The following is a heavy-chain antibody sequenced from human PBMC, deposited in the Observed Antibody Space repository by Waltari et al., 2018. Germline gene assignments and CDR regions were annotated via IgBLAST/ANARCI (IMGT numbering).Heavy chain of an antibody. CDR1: GGSISSSSYY. CDR3: ARVDMITFGVPGRMMNNYYYYGMDV. CDR2: IYYSGST. J-gene: IGHJ6*02. D-gene: IGHD3-16*01. Sequence: QLQLQESGPGLVKPSETLSLTCTVSGGSISSSSYYWGWIRQPPGKGLEWIGSIYYSGSTYYNPSLKSRVTISVDTSKNQFSLKLSSVTAADTAVYYCARVDMITFGVPGRMMNNYYYYGMDVWGQGTTVTVSS. V-gene: IGHV4-39*07.